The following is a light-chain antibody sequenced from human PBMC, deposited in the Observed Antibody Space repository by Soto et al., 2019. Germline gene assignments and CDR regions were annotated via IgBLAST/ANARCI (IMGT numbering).Light chain of an antibody. CDR3: QQYNSPWT. Sequence: DIQMTQSPSTLSASVGDRLTITCRASQRISSWLAWYQQKPGKAPKLLIYKASSLELGVPSRFSGSGSGTEFTLTISSLQPDDFATYYCQQYNSPWTFGQGTKVEIK. CDR1: QRISSW. CDR2: KAS. J-gene: IGKJ1*01. V-gene: IGKV1-5*03.